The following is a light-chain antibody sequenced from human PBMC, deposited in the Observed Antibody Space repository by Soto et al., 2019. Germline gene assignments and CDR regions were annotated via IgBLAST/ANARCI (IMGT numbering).Light chain of an antibody. CDR3: QQGYGTPYT. J-gene: IGKJ2*01. V-gene: IGKV1-39*01. Sequence: DIQMTQSPSSLSASIGDRVTITCRASQSISSSLNWYQQKPGKAPKLLIYAASSLQSGVPSRFSGSGSGTDFTLTISSLQPEDFATYSCQQGYGTPYTFGQGTKLEIK. CDR2: AAS. CDR1: QSISSS.